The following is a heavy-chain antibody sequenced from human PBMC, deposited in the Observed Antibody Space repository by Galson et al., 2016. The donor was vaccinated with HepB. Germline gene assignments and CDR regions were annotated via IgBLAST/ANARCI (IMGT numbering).Heavy chain of an antibody. CDR1: GGSIASADHF. Sequence: SETLSLTCTVSGGSIASADHFWGWVRQSPGRGLEWIASLFYTGNTYYNPSLKSRVSISVDRSTNQFSLTVDSLTAADTAVYYCARRNYGGRSPSDYWGQGILVTVSS. CDR3: ARRNYGGRSPSDY. V-gene: IGHV4-39*07. D-gene: IGHD4-23*01. CDR2: LFYTGNT. J-gene: IGHJ4*02.